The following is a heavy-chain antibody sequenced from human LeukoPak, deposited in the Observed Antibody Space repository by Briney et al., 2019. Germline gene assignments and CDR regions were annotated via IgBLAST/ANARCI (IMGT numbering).Heavy chain of an antibody. Sequence: PSETLSLTCTVSGGSISNYYWSWIRQPPGKGLEWIGYIYYSGTTDYNPSLKSRVTISVDTSKNQFSLKLNSVTAADTAVYYCARGVYIAAAQYGYWGQGTLVTVSS. CDR3: ARGVYIAAAQYGY. D-gene: IGHD6-13*01. V-gene: IGHV4-59*01. CDR2: IYYSGTT. J-gene: IGHJ4*02. CDR1: GGSISNYY.